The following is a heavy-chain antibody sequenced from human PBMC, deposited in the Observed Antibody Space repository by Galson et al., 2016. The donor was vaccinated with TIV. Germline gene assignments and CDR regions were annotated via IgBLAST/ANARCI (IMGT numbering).Heavy chain of an antibody. CDR1: GYTFTGYY. CDR2: ISPNTGDT. CDR3: ARFEYGDYVDY. V-gene: IGHV1-2*02. D-gene: IGHD4-17*01. J-gene: IGHJ4*02. Sequence: SVKVSCKASGYTFTGYYIHWVRQAPGQGLEWMGWISPNTGDTNYAQKFKGRVTMTRDTSITTVYMELTRLSSDDTAVYYCARFEYGDYVDYWGQGTLVTVSS.